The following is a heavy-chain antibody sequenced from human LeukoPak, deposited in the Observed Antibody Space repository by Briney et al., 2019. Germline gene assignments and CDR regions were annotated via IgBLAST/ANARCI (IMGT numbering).Heavy chain of an antibody. CDR2: INPNSGGT. CDR1: GYTFTDYY. V-gene: IGHV1-2*02. Sequence: ASVKVSCKASGYTFTDYYIHWVRQAPGLGLEWMGWINPNSGGTNYAQKFQGRVTMTRDTSISTAYMELSRLRSDDAAVYSCAGGITTRHFYYGMDVWGQGTTVTVSS. CDR3: AGGITTRHFYYGMDV. D-gene: IGHD3-22*01. J-gene: IGHJ6*02.